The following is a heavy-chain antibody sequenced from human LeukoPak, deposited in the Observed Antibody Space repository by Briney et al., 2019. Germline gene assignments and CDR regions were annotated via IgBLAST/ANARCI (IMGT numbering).Heavy chain of an antibody. J-gene: IGHJ4*02. CDR2: INQGRST. D-gene: IGHD3-10*01. Sequence: SETLSLTCAVYGGSLSDYYWGWIRQPPGKGLEWIGEINQGRSTTYNPSLKSRVTISVDTSKSQFFLKLSSVTAADTAVYYCARGPRFTYYYGSGSYQYWGQGALVTVSS. CDR1: GGSLSDYY. CDR3: ARGPRFTYYYGSGSYQY. V-gene: IGHV4-34*01.